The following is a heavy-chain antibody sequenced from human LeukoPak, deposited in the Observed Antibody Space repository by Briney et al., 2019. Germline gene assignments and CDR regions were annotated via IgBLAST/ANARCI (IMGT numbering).Heavy chain of an antibody. CDR1: GGSLSSYS. CDR2: ISHSGST. J-gene: IGHJ4*02. CDR3: SRGEVLTSALFWRGGTFDF. D-gene: IGHD2-21*02. V-gene: IGHV4-34*01. Sequence: PSETLSLTCAVYGGSLSSYSWSWIRQPRGKGLEWIGEISHSGSTNYNPSLKCRVTISVDTSKNQFSLNLSSVTAADTAVYYCSRGEVLTSALFWRGGTFDFWGQGTLVTVSS.